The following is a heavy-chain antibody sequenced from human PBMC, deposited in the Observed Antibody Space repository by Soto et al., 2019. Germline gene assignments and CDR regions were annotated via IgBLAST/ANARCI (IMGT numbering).Heavy chain of an antibody. CDR2: ISGSGGST. CDR3: AKAGYCSSTSCYDYYYYGMDV. Sequence: GGSLRLSCAASGFTFSSYAMSWVRQAPGKGLELVSAISGSGGSTYYADSVKGRCTISRDNSTNTLYLQMNSLRAEDTAVYYFAKAGYCSSTSCYDYYYYGMDVWGQGTTVTVSS. J-gene: IGHJ6*02. CDR1: GFTFSSYA. D-gene: IGHD2-2*01. V-gene: IGHV3-23*01.